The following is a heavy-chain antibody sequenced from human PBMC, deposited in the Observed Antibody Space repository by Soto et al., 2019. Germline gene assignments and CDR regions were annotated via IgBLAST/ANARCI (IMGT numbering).Heavy chain of an antibody. V-gene: IGHV1-69*13. J-gene: IGHJ4*02. D-gene: IGHD3-9*01. Sequence: ASVKVSCKASGGTFSSYAISWVRQAPGQGLEWMGGIIPIFGTANYAQKFQGRVTITADESTSTAYMELSSLRSEDTAVYYCARGRGYYDILTGPDYWGQGTLVTVSS. CDR1: GGTFSSYA. CDR2: IIPIFGTA. CDR3: ARGRGYYDILTGPDY.